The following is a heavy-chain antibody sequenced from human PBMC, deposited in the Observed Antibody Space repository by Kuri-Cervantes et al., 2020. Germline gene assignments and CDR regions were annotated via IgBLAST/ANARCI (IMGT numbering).Heavy chain of an antibody. J-gene: IGHJ4*02. CDR3: ARVGFTMVRGVDLDY. Sequence: ASVKVSCKASGYNLTNYAFSCVRQAPGQGLEWMGWINTNTGNPTYAQGFTGRFVFSLDTSVSTAYLQISSLKAEDTAVYYCARVGFTMVRGVDLDYWGQGTLVTVSS. V-gene: IGHV7-4-1*02. D-gene: IGHD3-10*01. CDR1: GYNLTNYA. CDR2: INTNTGNP.